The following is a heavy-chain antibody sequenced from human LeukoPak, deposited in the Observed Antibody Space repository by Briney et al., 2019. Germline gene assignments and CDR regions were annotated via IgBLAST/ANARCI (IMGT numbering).Heavy chain of an antibody. J-gene: IGHJ4*02. Sequence: GGSLRLSCAASEFTLSGSDVHWVRQTSGKGLEWVGHIRSTAHNYATAYAASVRGMFFISRDDLKNTAYLQMNSLKAEDTAVYYCFVDGGYWGQGTLVTVSS. CDR1: EFTLSGSD. CDR2: IRSTAHNYAT. CDR3: FVDGGY. D-gene: IGHD4-23*01. V-gene: IGHV3-73*01.